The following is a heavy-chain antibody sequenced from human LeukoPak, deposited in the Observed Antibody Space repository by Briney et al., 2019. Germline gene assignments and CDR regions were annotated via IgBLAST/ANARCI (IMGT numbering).Heavy chain of an antibody. D-gene: IGHD6-13*01. J-gene: IGHJ6*03. CDR2: INPNGGGT. Sequence: ASVKVSCKASGYTFTGYYIHWVRQAPGQGLEWMGWINPNGGGTNYAQKFQGRVTMTRDTSISTAYMELSRLRSDDTAVYYCAREGTKSSSSWSHLYYYMDVWGKGTTVTVSS. V-gene: IGHV1-2*02. CDR3: AREGTKSSSSWSHLYYYMDV. CDR1: GYTFTGYY.